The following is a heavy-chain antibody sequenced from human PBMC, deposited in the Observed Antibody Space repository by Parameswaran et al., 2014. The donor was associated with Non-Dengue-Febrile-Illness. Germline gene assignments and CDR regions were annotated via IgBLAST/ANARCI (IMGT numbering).Heavy chain of an antibody. CDR3: ARGRGGY. CDR2: ISSSSSYI. V-gene: IGHV3-21*01. D-gene: IGHD2-15*01. J-gene: IGHJ4*02. Sequence: VRQMPGKGLEWVSSISSSSSYIYYADSVKGRFTISRDNAKNSLYLQMNSLRAEDTAVYYCARGRGGYWGQGTLVTVSS.